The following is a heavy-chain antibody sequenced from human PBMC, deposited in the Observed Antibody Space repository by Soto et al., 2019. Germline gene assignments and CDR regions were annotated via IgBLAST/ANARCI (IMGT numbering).Heavy chain of an antibody. CDR2: ISGYNGKT. CDR3: AATGGNYFGLDV. CDR1: DNTFTHYG. D-gene: IGHD2-8*02. Sequence: QVRLVQSGSEVKKLGASVKVSCKSSDNTFTHYGINWVRQAPGQGLEWMGWISGYNGKTKYAQKFQDRVTMTADTSTRTAFMEVRSLTSDDTGVYFCAATGGNYFGLDVWGQGTTVTVSS. V-gene: IGHV1-18*01. J-gene: IGHJ6*02.